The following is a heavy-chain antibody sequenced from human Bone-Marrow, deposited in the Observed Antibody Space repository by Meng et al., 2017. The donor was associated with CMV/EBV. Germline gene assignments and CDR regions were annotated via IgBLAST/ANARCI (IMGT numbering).Heavy chain of an antibody. CDR1: GYTFTSYG. D-gene: IGHD2-2*01. CDR3: AGTYCSSTSCYYPFDY. J-gene: IGHJ4*02. CDR2: ISAYNGNT. Sequence: ASVKVSCKASGYTFTSYGISWVRQAPGQGLEWMGWISAYNGNTNYAQKLQGRVTMTTDTSTSTAYMELRSLRSDDTAVYYWAGTYCSSTSCYYPFDYWGQGTLVTVSS. V-gene: IGHV1-18*01.